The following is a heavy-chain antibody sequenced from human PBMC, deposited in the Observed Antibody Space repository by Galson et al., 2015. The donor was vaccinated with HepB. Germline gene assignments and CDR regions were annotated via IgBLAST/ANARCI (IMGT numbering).Heavy chain of an antibody. Sequence: QSGAEVKKPGESLKISCKGSGYSFTSYWIGWVRQMPGKGLEWMGIIYPGDSDTRYSPSFQGQVTISADKSISTAYLQWSSLKASDTAMYYCARRDSSGYSMNRAFDIWGQGTMVTVSS. CDR2: IYPGDSDT. CDR3: ARRDSSGYSMNRAFDI. D-gene: IGHD3-22*01. V-gene: IGHV5-51*01. J-gene: IGHJ3*02. CDR1: GYSFTSYW.